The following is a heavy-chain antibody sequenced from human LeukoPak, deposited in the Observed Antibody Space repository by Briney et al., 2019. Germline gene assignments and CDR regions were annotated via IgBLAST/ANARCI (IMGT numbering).Heavy chain of an antibody. D-gene: IGHD5-18*01. J-gene: IGHJ3*02. Sequence: GGSLRLSCAASGLTFSNFAMTWLRQTPGKGLEWVSALSASGGGTFYAPSVKGRFTISRDNSKNTVSLQMNSLRAEDTALYYCATVLHTSMTAWAAFDTWGQGTMVTVSS. V-gene: IGHV3-23*01. CDR3: ATVLHTSMTAWAAFDT. CDR1: GLTFSNFA. CDR2: LSASGGGT.